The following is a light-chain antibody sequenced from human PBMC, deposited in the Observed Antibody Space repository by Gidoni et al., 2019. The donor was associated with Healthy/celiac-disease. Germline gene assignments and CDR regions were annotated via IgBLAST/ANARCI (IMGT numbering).Light chain of an antibody. CDR2: DAS. CDR1: QIVSSY. Sequence: EIVLTQSPATLSLSPGERATLSCRASQIVSSYLAWYQQKPGQAPRLRIYDASNRATGIPARFSGSGYGTDFTLTISSLEPEDFAVYYCQQRSNWPLTFGGGTKVEIK. V-gene: IGKV3-11*01. CDR3: QQRSNWPLT. J-gene: IGKJ4*01.